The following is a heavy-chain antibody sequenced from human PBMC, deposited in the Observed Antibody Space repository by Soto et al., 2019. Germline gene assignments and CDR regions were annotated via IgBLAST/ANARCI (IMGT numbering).Heavy chain of an antibody. Sequence: ASVKVSCKASGYIFTNYYIHWVRQAPGQGLEWMAIINPLPTSGSTNYAQKFQGRVTVTRDTSTSTVYLELSSLRSDDTAVYYYARDLEAAAYWSQGTLDIVSS. CDR2: INPLPTSGST. CDR3: ARDLEAAAY. V-gene: IGHV1-46*01. CDR1: GYIFTNYY. J-gene: IGHJ4*02. D-gene: IGHD6-13*01.